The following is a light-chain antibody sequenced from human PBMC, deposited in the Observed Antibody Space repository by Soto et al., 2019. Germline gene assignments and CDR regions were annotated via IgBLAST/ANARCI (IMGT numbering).Light chain of an antibody. Sequence: QSALTQPASVSGSPGQSITISCTGTSNDVGGYNYVSWYQQHPGKAPKLVIYEVSHRPSGISDRFSGSKSGNTASLAITGLQAEDEADYYCQTFDSSLTISWVFGGGTKLTVL. J-gene: IGLJ3*02. CDR3: QTFDSSLTISWV. CDR1: SNDVGGYNY. V-gene: IGLV2-14*01. CDR2: EVS.